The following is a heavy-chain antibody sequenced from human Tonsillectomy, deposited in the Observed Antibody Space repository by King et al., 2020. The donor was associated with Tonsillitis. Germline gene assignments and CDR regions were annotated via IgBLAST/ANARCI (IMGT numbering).Heavy chain of an antibody. CDR3: ARDEPYDFWSLYFFDY. Sequence: QLVQSGAEVKKPGASVKVSCKASGYTFTGYGISWVRQAPGQGLEWMGWISAYSGNTNYAQRLQGRVTITTDTSTSTAYMELRGLRSDDTAVYYCARDEPYDFWSLYFFDYWGQGTLVTVSS. D-gene: IGHD3-3*01. CDR1: GYTFTGYG. CDR2: ISAYSGNT. V-gene: IGHV1-18*01. J-gene: IGHJ4*02.